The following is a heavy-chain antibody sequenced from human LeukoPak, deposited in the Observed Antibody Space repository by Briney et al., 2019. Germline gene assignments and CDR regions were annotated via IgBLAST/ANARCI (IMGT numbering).Heavy chain of an antibody. CDR2: ISWNSGSI. CDR1: GFTFDDYA. V-gene: IGHV3-9*03. J-gene: IGHJ4*02. CDR3: AKGTRPNTAAVFDY. Sequence: GRSLRLSCAASGFTFDDYAMHWVRQAPGKGLEWVSGISWNSGSIGYADSVKGRFTISRDNAKNSLYLQMNSLRAEDMALYYCAKGTRPNTAAVFDYWGQGTLVTVSS. D-gene: IGHD2-2*01.